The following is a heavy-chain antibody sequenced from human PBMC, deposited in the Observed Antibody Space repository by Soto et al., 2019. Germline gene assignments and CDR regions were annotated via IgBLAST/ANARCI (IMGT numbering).Heavy chain of an antibody. CDR3: ARDSRTPSGGMDV. J-gene: IGHJ6*02. CDR1: GGFINSGDYH. CDR2: TYYSGST. Sequence: SETLSLTCTVSGGFINSGDYHWTWIRQSPGKGLERIGATYYSGSTYYNPSLKSRIAISVDTSRNQFSLKLNSVTAADTALYYCARDSRTPSGGMDVWGQGATVTVSS. V-gene: IGHV4-30-4*01.